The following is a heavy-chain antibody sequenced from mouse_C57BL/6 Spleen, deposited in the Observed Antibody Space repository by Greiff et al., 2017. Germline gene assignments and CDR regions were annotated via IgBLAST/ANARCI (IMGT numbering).Heavy chain of an antibody. CDR3: ARGRSLDY. Sequence: VQLQQSGPELVKPGASVKISCKASGYTFTDYYMNWVKQSHGKSLEWIGDINPNNGGTSYNQKFKGKATLTVDKSSSTAYMELRSLTSEDSAVYYCARGRSLDYWGQGTTLTVSS. J-gene: IGHJ2*01. CDR2: INPNNGGT. V-gene: IGHV1-26*01. D-gene: IGHD1-1*01. CDR1: GYTFTDYY.